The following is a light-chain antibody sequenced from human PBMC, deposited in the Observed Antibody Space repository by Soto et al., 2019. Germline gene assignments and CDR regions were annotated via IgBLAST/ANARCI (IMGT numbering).Light chain of an antibody. CDR1: QGISNY. Sequence: DIQLTQSPSFLSASVGDRVTITCRASQGISNYLAWYQQKPGKVPQLLIYAASTLRSGVPSRFSGSGSGTEFTLTISSLQPEDFATYYCQELKSYLYTFGQGTKLDIK. CDR3: QELKSYLYT. V-gene: IGKV1-9*01. CDR2: AAS. J-gene: IGKJ2*01.